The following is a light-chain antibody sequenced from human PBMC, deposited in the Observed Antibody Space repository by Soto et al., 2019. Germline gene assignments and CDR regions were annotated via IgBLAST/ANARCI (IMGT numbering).Light chain of an antibody. V-gene: IGLV2-8*01. CDR3: SSYAGSNNFPYV. J-gene: IGLJ1*01. CDR2: EVS. CDR1: SNDVGGYNY. Sequence: QSALTQPPSASESPGQSVTISCTGTSNDVGGYNYVSWYQQHPGKAPKLMIYEVSKRPSGVPDRFSGSKSDNTASLTVSGLQAEDEADYYCSSYAGSNNFPYVFGTGTKVTVL.